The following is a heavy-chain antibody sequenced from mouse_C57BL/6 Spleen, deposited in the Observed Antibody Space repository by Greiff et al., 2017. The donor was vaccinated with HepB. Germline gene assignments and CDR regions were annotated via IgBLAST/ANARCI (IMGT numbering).Heavy chain of an antibody. D-gene: IGHD1-1*01. V-gene: IGHV1-50*01. CDR3: ARSGVTPVVANYAMDY. J-gene: IGHJ4*01. Sequence: VQLQQSGAELVKPGASVKLSCKASGYTFTSYWMQWVKQRPGQGLEWIGEIDPSDSYTNYNQKFKGKATLTVDTSASTAYMQLSSLTSEDSAVYYCARSGVTPVVANYAMDYWGQGTSVTVSS. CDR2: IDPSDSYT. CDR1: GYTFTSYW.